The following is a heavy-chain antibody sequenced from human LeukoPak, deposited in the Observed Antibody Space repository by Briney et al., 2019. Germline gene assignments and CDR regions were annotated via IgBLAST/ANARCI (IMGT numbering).Heavy chain of an antibody. CDR3: AKDLYSSLNYGMDV. CDR1: GFTFDDYA. V-gene: IGHV3-9*01. Sequence: GGSLRLSCAASGFTFDDYAMHWVRQAPGKGLEWVSGISWNSGSIGYADSVKGRFTISGDNAKNSLYLQMNSLRAEDTALYYCAKDLYSSLNYGMDVWGQGTTVTVSS. J-gene: IGHJ6*02. CDR2: ISWNSGSI. D-gene: IGHD6-6*01.